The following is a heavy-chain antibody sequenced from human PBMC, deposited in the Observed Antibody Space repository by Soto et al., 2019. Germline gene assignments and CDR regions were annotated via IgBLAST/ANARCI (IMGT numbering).Heavy chain of an antibody. J-gene: IGHJ4*02. CDR1: GLSISSDNW. Sequence: QVQLQESGPGLVRPSGTVSHTCAVSGLSISSDNWWSWVRQPPGKGLEWIGEIHHSGSTNYNPSLKSRVTMSVVPSKDLFSLTLNSVTAADTAFYYCARDQGSHPGDWGQGTLVSVYS. D-gene: IGHD6-13*01. CDR2: IHHSGST. CDR3: ARDQGSHPGD. V-gene: IGHV4-4*02.